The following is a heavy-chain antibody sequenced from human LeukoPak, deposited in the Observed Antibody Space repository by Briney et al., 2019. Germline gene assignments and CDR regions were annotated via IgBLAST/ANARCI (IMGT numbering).Heavy chain of an antibody. V-gene: IGHV3-20*04. Sequence: PGGSLRLSCAASGFTFDDYGMSWVRQAPGKGLEWVSGINWNGGSTGYADSVKGRFTISRDNAKNSLYLQMNSLRAEDTDLYYCARLNWGTYYFDYWGQGTLVTVSS. J-gene: IGHJ4*02. CDR1: GFTFDDYG. D-gene: IGHD7-27*01. CDR3: ARLNWGTYYFDY. CDR2: INWNGGST.